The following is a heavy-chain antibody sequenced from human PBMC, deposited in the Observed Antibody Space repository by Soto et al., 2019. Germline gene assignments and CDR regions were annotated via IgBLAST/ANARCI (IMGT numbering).Heavy chain of an antibody. Sequence: RGESLKISCKGSGYSFTNYWIAWVRQMPGKGLEWMGIICPGDSDTRYSPSFQGQVTISADKSISTAYLQWRSLRASDTAMYYCARPRSGSYRLDYYGMDVWGQGTTVTVSS. CDR1: GYSFTNYW. J-gene: IGHJ6*02. D-gene: IGHD3-10*01. V-gene: IGHV5-51*01. CDR2: ICPGDSDT. CDR3: ARPRSGSYRLDYYGMDV.